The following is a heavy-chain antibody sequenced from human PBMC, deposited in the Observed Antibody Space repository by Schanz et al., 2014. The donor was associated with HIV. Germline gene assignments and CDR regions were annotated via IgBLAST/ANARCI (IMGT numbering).Heavy chain of an antibody. CDR2: IIPLFDIA. Sequence: QVQLVQSGAEVRKPGSSVKVSCKASGGTFSNYAISWGRQAPGQGLEWMGGIIPLFDIANYAQKFQGRLMIMADESTSTAYMELSSLRSEDTAVYYCATCLITIGCSSWGQGTLVTVSS. D-gene: IGHD1-1*01. CDR3: ATCLITIGCSS. V-gene: IGHV1-69*01. J-gene: IGHJ5*02. CDR1: GGTFSNYA.